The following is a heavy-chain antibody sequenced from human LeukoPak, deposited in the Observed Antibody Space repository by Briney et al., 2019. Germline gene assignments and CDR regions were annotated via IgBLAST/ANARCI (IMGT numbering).Heavy chain of an antibody. Sequence: ASVKVSCKASGYTFTSNYIHWVRQAPGQGLEWMGMIYPRDGSTSYAQKFQGKVTVTRDTSTSTVHMELSGLRSEDTAVYYCARDQEGFDYWGQGTLVTVSS. V-gene: IGHV1-46*01. CDR2: IYPRDGST. CDR1: GYTFTSNY. CDR3: ARDQEGFDY. J-gene: IGHJ4*02.